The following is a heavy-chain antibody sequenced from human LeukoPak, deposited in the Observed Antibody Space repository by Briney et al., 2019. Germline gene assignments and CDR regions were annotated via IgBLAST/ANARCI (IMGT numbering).Heavy chain of an antibody. CDR3: ARDGVSYYFDRSGGYYFDY. J-gene: IGHJ4*02. V-gene: IGHV3-23*01. CDR1: GFTFSSYA. CDR2: ICGSGGVT. Sequence: GGSLRLSCAASGFTFSSYAMNWVRQAPGKGLKWVSAICGSGGVTYCADSVNGRFSISRDNSKNTLYLQMISLRAEDTAVYYCARDGVSYYFDRSGGYYFDYWGQGTLVTVSS. D-gene: IGHD3-22*01.